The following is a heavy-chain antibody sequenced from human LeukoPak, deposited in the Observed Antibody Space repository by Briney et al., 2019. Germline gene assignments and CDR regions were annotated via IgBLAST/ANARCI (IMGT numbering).Heavy chain of an antibody. J-gene: IGHJ5*02. Sequence: PGGSLRPSCADSGFTLSTYAMNWVRQAPGKGLEWVSGISAGGGSTYYADSVKGRFTISRDNSKNTLYLQMNSLTVEDTAVYYCAKSPRSAADNWFDPWGQGTLVTVSS. D-gene: IGHD6-13*01. CDR3: AKSPRSAADNWFDP. CDR2: ISAGGGST. CDR1: GFTLSTYA. V-gene: IGHV3-23*01.